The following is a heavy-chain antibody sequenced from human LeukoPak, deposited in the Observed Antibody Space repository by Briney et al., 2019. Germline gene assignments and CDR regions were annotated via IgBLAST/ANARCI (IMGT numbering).Heavy chain of an antibody. CDR2: INTDGSTT. CDR3: ARASKVEAFDV. V-gene: IGHV3-74*01. J-gene: IGHJ3*01. Sequence: PGGSLRLSCAASGFTFSSYWMHWVRQAPGKGLVWVSRINTDGSTTTYADSVKGRFTISRDNAKNTLYLQMNSLRAEDTAVYYCARASKVEAFDVWGQGTMVTVSS. CDR1: GFTFSSYW. D-gene: IGHD2-15*01.